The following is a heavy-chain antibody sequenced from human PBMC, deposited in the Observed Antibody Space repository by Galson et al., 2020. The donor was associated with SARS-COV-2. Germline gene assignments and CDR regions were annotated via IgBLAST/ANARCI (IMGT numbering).Heavy chain of an antibody. D-gene: IGHD3-9*01. CDR3: ARATDYDILTGYSYYYYGMDV. CDR1: GYTFTSYG. Sequence: ASVKVSCKASGYTFTSYGISWVRQAPGQGLEWMGWISAYNGNTNYAQKLQGRVTMTTDTSTSTAYTELRSLRSDDTAVYYCARATDYDILTGYSYYYYGMDVWGQGTTVTVSS. CDR2: ISAYNGNT. V-gene: IGHV1-18*01. J-gene: IGHJ6*02.